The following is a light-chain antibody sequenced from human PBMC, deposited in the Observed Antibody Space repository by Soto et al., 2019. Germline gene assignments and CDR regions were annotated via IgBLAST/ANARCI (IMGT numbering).Light chain of an antibody. Sequence: DIPMTQSPSSLSASVGARVTITCRASQSISSYLNWYQQKPVKAPKILTYAASSLQSGVPSRFSGSASTSAFTLTISMLQPEVFASYSWQQSHRPPALTFGQGTKLEIK. V-gene: IGKV1-39*01. CDR1: QSISSY. CDR2: AAS. J-gene: IGKJ1*01. CDR3: QQSHRPPALT.